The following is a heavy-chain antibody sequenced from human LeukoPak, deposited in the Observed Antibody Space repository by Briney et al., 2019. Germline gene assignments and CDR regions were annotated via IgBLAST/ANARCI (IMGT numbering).Heavy chain of an antibody. CDR3: ARHYYGPGSYVAIDY. CDR2: IYPGDSDT. D-gene: IGHD3-10*01. Sequence: GESLKISCKGSGYSLTSYWIGWVRQMPGKGLEWMGIIYPGDSDTRYSPSFQGQVTISADKSISTAYLQWSSLKASDTAMYYCARHYYGPGSYVAIDYWGQGTLVTVSS. J-gene: IGHJ4*02. V-gene: IGHV5-51*01. CDR1: GYSLTSYW.